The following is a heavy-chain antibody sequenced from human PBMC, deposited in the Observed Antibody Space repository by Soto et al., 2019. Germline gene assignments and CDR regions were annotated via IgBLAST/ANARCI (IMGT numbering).Heavy chain of an antibody. Sequence: QVQLVESGGGLVKPGGSLRLSCAASGFTFSDYYMSWIRQAPGKGLEWVSYISSSGSTIYYADSVKGRFTISKDNPKNSLFLEMNSLRAEDTAVYYCARGGSRVATVTTLYYFDYWGHGNLVTVSS. CDR2: ISSSGSTI. V-gene: IGHV3-11*01. CDR1: GFTFSDYY. CDR3: ARGGSRVATVTTLYYFDY. J-gene: IGHJ4*01. D-gene: IGHD4-17*01.